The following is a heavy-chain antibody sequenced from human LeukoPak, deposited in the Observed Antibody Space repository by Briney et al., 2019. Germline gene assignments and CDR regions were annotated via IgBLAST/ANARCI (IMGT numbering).Heavy chain of an antibody. D-gene: IGHD2-2*03. V-gene: IGHV3-21*01. CDR1: GFTFSSYS. CDR3: ARESHELGYCSSTSCPPDY. CDR2: ISNSGSYI. J-gene: IGHJ4*02. Sequence: NPGGSLRLSCAASGFTFSSYSMNWVRQAPGKGLEWVSSISNSGSYIYYADSVKGRFTISRDNAKNSLYLQMNSLRAEDTAVYYCARESHELGYCSSTSCPPDYWGQGTLVTVSS.